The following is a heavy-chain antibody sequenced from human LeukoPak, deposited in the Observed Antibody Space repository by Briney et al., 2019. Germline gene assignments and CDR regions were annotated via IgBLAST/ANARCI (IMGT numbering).Heavy chain of an antibody. V-gene: IGHV3-66*01. CDR3: TRVVAGTASIDYCDY. D-gene: IGHD2-21*01. J-gene: IGHJ4*02. Sequence: GGSLRLSCAVSGVTVSTNYMSWVRQAPGKGLEWGSIIYVDGRTFHAAYVKGRFTISSDDSQHTLSLQMNGLRAEDSAVYSCTRVVAGTASIDYCDYWGQGTLVTVSS. CDR1: GVTVSTNY. CDR2: IYVDGRT.